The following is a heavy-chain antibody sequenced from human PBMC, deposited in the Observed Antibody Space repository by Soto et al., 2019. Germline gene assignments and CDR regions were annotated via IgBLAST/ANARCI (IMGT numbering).Heavy chain of an antibody. CDR2: IYPSDSDT. J-gene: IGHJ6*02. CDR3: ARRSAMLHSGGMHV. Sequence: GESLKISCKGSGYSFTTYWIGWVRQKPGKGLEWMGIIYPSDSDTRYSPSFQGQVTISADKSISTAYLQWSSLKASDTAIYYWARRSAMLHSGGMHVWGPGTTVTVSS. CDR1: GYSFTTYW. D-gene: IGHD3-16*01. V-gene: IGHV5-51*01.